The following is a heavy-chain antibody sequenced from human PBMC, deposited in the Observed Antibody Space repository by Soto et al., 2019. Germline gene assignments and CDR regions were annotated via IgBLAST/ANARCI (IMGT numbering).Heavy chain of an antibody. Sequence: QVQLVQSGAEVKKPGASVKVSCKASGYTFTSYAMHWVRQAPGQRLEWMGWINAGNGNTKYSQKFQGGVTITRDTSASTAYMELSSLRSEDTAVYYCARDYYDSSGYWGIDAFDIWGQGTMVTVSS. V-gene: IGHV1-3*01. CDR3: ARDYYDSSGYWGIDAFDI. D-gene: IGHD3-22*01. J-gene: IGHJ3*02. CDR1: GYTFTSYA. CDR2: INAGNGNT.